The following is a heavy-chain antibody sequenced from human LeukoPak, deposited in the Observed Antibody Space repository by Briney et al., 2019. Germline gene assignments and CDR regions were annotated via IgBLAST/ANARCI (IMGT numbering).Heavy chain of an antibody. CDR3: ARASGWLTPLDY. J-gene: IGHJ4*02. CDR1: GYTSTSYG. Sequence: ASVKVSCKASGYTSTSYGISWVRQAPGQGLDWMGWISAYNGNTNYAKKLQGRVTMTTDTSTSTAYMELRSLRSDDTAVYYCARASGWLTPLDYWGQGTLVTVSS. D-gene: IGHD6-19*01. V-gene: IGHV1-18*01. CDR2: ISAYNGNT.